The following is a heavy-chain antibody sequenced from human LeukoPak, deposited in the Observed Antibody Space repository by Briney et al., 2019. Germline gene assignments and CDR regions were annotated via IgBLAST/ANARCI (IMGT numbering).Heavy chain of an antibody. Sequence: KPSETLSLTCAVYGGSFSGYYWSWIRQPPGKGLEWIGEINHSGSTNYNPSLKSRVTISVDTSKNQFSLKLSSVTAADTAVYYCARMSIAARPGVDYWGQGTLVTVSS. CDR3: ARMSIAARPGVDY. CDR2: INHSGST. CDR1: GGSFSGYY. V-gene: IGHV4-34*01. D-gene: IGHD6-6*01. J-gene: IGHJ4*02.